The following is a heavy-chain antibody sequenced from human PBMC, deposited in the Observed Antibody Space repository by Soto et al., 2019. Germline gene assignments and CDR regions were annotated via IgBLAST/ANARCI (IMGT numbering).Heavy chain of an antibody. D-gene: IGHD1-26*01. CDR1: GGTFSSYT. Sequence: QVQLVQSGAKVKKPGSSVKVSCKASGGTFSSYTISWVRQAPGQGLEWMGRIIPILGIANYAQKFQGRVTITANKSTSTAYMELSSLRSEDTAVYYCASIVGATEADYWGQGTLVTVSS. CDR2: IIPILGIA. V-gene: IGHV1-69*02. J-gene: IGHJ4*02. CDR3: ASIVGATEADY.